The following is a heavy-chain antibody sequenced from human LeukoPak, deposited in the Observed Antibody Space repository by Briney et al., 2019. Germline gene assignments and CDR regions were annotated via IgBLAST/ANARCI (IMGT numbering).Heavy chain of an antibody. J-gene: IGHJ4*02. V-gene: IGHV4-30-2*01. CDR3: AKDPPRDTAKSRHDD. CDR2: IYHSGST. Sequence: SQTLSLTCAVSGGSISSGGYSWSWIRQPPGKGLEWIGYIYHSGSTYYNPSLKSRVTISVDRSKNQFSLKLSSVTAADTAVYYCAKDPPRDTAKSRHDDWGQGTLVTVSS. CDR1: GGSISSGGYS. D-gene: IGHD5-18*01.